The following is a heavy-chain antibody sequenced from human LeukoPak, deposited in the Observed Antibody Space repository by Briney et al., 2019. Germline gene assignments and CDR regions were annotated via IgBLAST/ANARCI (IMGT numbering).Heavy chain of an antibody. V-gene: IGHV3-30*04. CDR1: GFTFSSYA. CDR3: ARGVRIAVAGYIDY. D-gene: IGHD6-19*01. CDR2: ISYDGSNK. J-gene: IGHJ4*02. Sequence: GGSLRLSCAASGFTFSSYAMHWVRQAPGKGLEWVAAISYDGSNKKYADSVKGRFTISRDNSKNMLYLQMNSLRAEDRTVYYCARGVRIAVAGYIDYWGQGTLVTVSS.